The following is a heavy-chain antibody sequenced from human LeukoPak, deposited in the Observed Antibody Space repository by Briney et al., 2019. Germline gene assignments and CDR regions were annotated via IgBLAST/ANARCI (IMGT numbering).Heavy chain of an antibody. CDR3: ARGGYSGSYHVDY. CDR2: IYSGGST. CDR1: GFTVSSNY. Sequence: GGSLRLSCAASGFTVSSNYMSWVRQAPGKGLEWISVIYSGGSTYYADSVKGRFTISRDNSKNTLYLQMNSLRAEDTAVYYCARGGYSGSYHVDYWGQGTLVTVSS. D-gene: IGHD1-26*01. V-gene: IGHV3-53*01. J-gene: IGHJ4*02.